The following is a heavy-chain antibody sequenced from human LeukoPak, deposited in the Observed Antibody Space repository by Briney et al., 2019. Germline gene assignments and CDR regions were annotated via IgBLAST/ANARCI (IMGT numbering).Heavy chain of an antibody. D-gene: IGHD5-18*01. V-gene: IGHV4-4*02. CDR1: GGSISSSNW. J-gene: IGHJ4*02. CDR3: ARGADTAMAYLYLDY. Sequence: KSSETLSLTCAVSGGSISSSNWWSWVRQPPGKGLEWIGEIYHSGSTNYNPSLKSRVTISVDKSKNQFSLKLSSVTAADTAVYYCARGADTAMAYLYLDYWGQGTLVTVSS. CDR2: IYHSGST.